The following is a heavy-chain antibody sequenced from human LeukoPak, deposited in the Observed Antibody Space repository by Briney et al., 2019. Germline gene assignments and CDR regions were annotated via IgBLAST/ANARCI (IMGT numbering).Heavy chain of an antibody. V-gene: IGHV1-69*13. Sequence: VASVKVSCKASGGTFSSYAISWVRQAPGQGLEWMGGIIPIFGTANYAQKFQGRVTITADESTSTAYMELSSLRSEDTAVYYCARDDSSGYYLYWGQGTLVTVSS. CDR3: ARDDSSGYYLY. CDR2: IIPIFGTA. D-gene: IGHD3-22*01. J-gene: IGHJ4*02. CDR1: GGTFSSYA.